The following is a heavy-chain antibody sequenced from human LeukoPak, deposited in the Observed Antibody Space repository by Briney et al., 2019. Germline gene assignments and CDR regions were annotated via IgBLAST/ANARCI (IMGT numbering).Heavy chain of an antibody. J-gene: IGHJ6*03. CDR3: ARVDYGGKLNYYYYMDV. Sequence: PSETLSLTCTVSGGSIGSSTYYWGWVRQPPGKGLEWIGSIYYSGSTYYNPSLKSRVTISVDTSNNQFSLKLSSVTAADTAVYYCARVDYGGKLNYYYYMDVWGKGTTVTVSS. CDR1: GGSIGSSTYY. V-gene: IGHV4-39*01. CDR2: IYYSGST. D-gene: IGHD4-23*01.